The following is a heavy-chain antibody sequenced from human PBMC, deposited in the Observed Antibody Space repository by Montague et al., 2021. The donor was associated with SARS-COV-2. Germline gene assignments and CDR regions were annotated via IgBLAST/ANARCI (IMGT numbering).Heavy chain of an antibody. D-gene: IGHD3-10*01. J-gene: IGHJ4*02. Sequence: SLRLSCAASGFTFSIYSMSWVRQAPGKGLEWVSVIYSGGSSTYYADSVKGRFTISRDNSKNTLYLQMNSLRAEDTAVYYCAKDTRSGAFDYWGQGTLVTVSS. CDR3: AKDTRSGAFDY. V-gene: IGHV3-23*03. CDR2: IYSGGSST. CDR1: GFTFSIYS.